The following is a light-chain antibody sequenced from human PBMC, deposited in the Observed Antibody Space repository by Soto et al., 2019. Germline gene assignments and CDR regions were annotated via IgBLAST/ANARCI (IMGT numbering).Light chain of an antibody. CDR1: QSVSSNY. CDR2: GAS. V-gene: IGKV3-20*01. Sequence: EIVLTQSPGTLSLSPGERATLSCRASQSVSSNYLAWYQQKPGQAPRLLIYGASSRATGIPDRFSGSGSGTDFALTSRRLEHADFEVYSCQQYGSSPRTFGQGTKVDI. CDR3: QQYGSSPRT. J-gene: IGKJ1*01.